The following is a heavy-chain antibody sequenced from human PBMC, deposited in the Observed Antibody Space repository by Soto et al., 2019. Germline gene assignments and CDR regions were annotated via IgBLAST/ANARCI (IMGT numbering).Heavy chain of an antibody. Sequence: GGSLRLSCAASGFSFGSYAMGWVRQAPGKGLECVSDITNSGGRTVYADSVKGRFTISRDNSKSTLYLQMNNLRAEDTALYYCAKGEDDYGDIDHFDAWGQGTLVPVSS. V-gene: IGHV3-23*01. D-gene: IGHD4-17*01. CDR3: AKGEDDYGDIDHFDA. CDR1: GFSFGSYA. CDR2: ITNSGGRT. J-gene: IGHJ4*02.